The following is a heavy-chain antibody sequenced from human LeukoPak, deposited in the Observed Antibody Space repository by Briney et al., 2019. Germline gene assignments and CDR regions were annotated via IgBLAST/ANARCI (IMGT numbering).Heavy chain of an antibody. CDR1: GXTFTDYT. Sequence: PGGSLRLSCAASGXTFTDYTMNWVRQAPGKGLEWVSSVSSSSSFISYADSVRGRFTISRDNTKNSLYLQMNSLRAEDTAMYYCARDFSAVGVSTSDYWGQGALVTVSS. D-gene: IGHD3-16*01. CDR3: ARDFSAVGVSTSDY. CDR2: VSSSSSFI. V-gene: IGHV3-21*06. J-gene: IGHJ4*02.